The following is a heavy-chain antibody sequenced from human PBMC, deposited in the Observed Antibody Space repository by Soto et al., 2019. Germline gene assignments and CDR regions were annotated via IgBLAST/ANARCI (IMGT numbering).Heavy chain of an antibody. J-gene: IGHJ6*02. D-gene: IGHD5-18*01. CDR2: INPSGGST. CDR1: GYTFTSYY. Sequence: QVQLVQSGAEVKKPGASVKVSCKASGYTFTSYYMHWVRQAPGQGREWMGIINPSGGSTSYAQKFQGRVTMTRDTSTSTVDMELSSLRSEDTAVYYCARDLVPPVDTAYYYYYGMDVWGQGTTVTVSS. V-gene: IGHV1-46*01. CDR3: ARDLVPPVDTAYYYYYGMDV.